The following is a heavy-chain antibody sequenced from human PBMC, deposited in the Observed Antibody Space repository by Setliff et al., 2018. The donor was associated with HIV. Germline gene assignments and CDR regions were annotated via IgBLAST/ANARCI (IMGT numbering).Heavy chain of an antibody. CDR3: ARNHLNYASGNTKTSGAYYFDS. CDR2: IYPDDSDA. J-gene: IGHJ4*02. V-gene: IGHV5-51*01. D-gene: IGHD3-10*01. Sequence: PGESLKISCQGSGYNFVDYSIAWVRQVPGKGLEVTGLIYPDDSDARYNPSFQGQVTISADKSISTAYLQWSSLKASDSAIFYCARNHLNYASGNTKTSGAYYFDSWGQGTLVTVSS. CDR1: GYNFVDYS.